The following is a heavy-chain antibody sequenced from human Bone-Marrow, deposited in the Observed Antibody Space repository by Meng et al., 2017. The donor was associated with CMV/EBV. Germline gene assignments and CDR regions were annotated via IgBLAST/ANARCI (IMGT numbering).Heavy chain of an antibody. CDR1: GFTFSTSG. Sequence: GESLKISCAASGFTFSTSGMNWVRQAPGKGLEWVSYISTTSSYIYYADSLKGRFTISRDNAKNSLYLQMNSLRAEDTAVYYCARVGWELNGHGAFDIWGQGTMVTFSS. CDR3: ARVGWELNGHGAFDI. J-gene: IGHJ3*02. CDR2: ISTTSSYI. D-gene: IGHD1-26*01. V-gene: IGHV3-21*01.